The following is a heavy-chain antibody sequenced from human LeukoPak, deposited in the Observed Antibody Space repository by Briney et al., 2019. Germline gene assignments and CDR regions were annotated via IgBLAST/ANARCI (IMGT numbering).Heavy chain of an antibody. CDR3: ARLSENDYYYYGMDV. J-gene: IGHJ6*02. Sequence: PSETLSLTCTVSGGSLSSYYWTWIRQPPGKGLEWIGFIYYSGSTNYNPSLKSRVTMSVDTSKNQFSLKLCSVTAADTAVYYCARLSENDYYYYGMDVWGQGTTVTVSS. CDR2: IYYSGST. CDR1: GGSLSSYY. D-gene: IGHD3-3*01. V-gene: IGHV4-59*08.